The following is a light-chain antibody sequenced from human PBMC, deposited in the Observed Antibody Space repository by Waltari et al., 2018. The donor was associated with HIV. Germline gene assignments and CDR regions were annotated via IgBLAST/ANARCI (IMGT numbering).Light chain of an antibody. Sequence: AIRMTQSPSSFSASTGDRVTITCRASQGISSYLAWYQQKPGKAPKLLIYAASTLQSGVPSRFSGSGSGTDFTLTISCLQSEDFATYYCQQYYSSELTFGGGTKVEIK. J-gene: IGKJ4*01. CDR2: AAS. CDR3: QQYYSSELT. V-gene: IGKV1-8*01. CDR1: QGISSY.